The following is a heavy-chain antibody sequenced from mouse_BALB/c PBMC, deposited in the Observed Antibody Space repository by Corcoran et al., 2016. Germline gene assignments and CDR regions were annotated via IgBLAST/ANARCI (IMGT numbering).Heavy chain of an antibody. Sequence: QVQLQQSGAELMKPGASVKISCKATGYTFSSYWIEWVKQRPGHGLEWIGEILPGSGSTNYNEKFKGKATFTADTSSNTAYMQLSSLTSEDSAVYYCARRGAFVATVPYAMDYWGQGTSVTVSS. D-gene: IGHD1-1*01. J-gene: IGHJ4*01. V-gene: IGHV1-9*01. CDR1: GYTFSSYW. CDR3: ARRGAFVATVPYAMDY. CDR2: ILPGSGST.